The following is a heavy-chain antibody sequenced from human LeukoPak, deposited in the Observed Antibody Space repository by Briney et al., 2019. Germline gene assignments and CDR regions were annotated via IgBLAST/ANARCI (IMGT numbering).Heavy chain of an antibody. Sequence: GGSLRLSCGASGFTFSSYWMSWVRQAPGKGLEWVANIKQDGSEKYYVDSVKGRFTISRDNAKNSLYLQMNSLRAEDTALYYCARPTFLGSSYPDFDYWGQGTLVAVSS. D-gene: IGHD1-26*01. CDR3: ARPTFLGSSYPDFDY. J-gene: IGHJ4*02. CDR2: IKQDGSEK. CDR1: GFTFSSYW. V-gene: IGHV3-7*03.